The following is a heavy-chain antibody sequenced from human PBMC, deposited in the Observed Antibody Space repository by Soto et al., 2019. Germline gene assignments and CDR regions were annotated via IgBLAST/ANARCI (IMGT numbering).Heavy chain of an antibody. V-gene: IGHV3-15*07. CDR3: TTAVGSGYYEPYYFDY. J-gene: IGHJ4*02. D-gene: IGHD3-3*01. CDR2: IKSKTDGGTT. Sequence: EVQLVESGGGLVKPGGSLRLSCAASGFTFSNVWMNWVRQAPGKGLEWVGRIKSKTDGGTTDYAAPVKGRFTISRDDSKNTLYLQMNSLKTEDTAVYYCTTAVGSGYYEPYYFDYWGQGTLVTVSS. CDR1: GFTFSNVW.